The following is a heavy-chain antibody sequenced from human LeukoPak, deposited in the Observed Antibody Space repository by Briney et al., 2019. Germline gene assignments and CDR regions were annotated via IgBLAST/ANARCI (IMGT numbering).Heavy chain of an antibody. D-gene: IGHD6-19*01. V-gene: IGHV4-38-2*01. J-gene: IGHJ4*02. CDR2: IYHSGST. Sequence: PSETLSLTCAVSGYSISGGYYWGWIRQPPGKGLEWIGSIYHSGSTYYNPSLKSRVTISVDTSKNQFSLRLSSVTAADTAVYYCARVRRSSSGWFFDYWGQGTLVTVSS. CDR1: GYSISGGYY. CDR3: ARVRRSSSGWFFDY.